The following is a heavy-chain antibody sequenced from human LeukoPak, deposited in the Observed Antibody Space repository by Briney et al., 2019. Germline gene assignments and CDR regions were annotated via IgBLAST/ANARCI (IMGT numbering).Heavy chain of an antibody. V-gene: IGHV3-49*04. CDR1: GFTFTSYW. CDR2: IRSKAYGGTT. D-gene: IGHD2-2*01. J-gene: IGHJ6*02. CDR3: TREDPGYCSSTSCYGAYYYYGMDV. Sequence: GGSLRLSCAASGFTFTSYWMSWVRQAPGKGLEWVGFIRSKAYGGTTEYAASVKGRFTISRDDSKSIAYLQMNSLKTEDTAVYYCTREDPGYCSSTSCYGAYYYYGMDVWGQGTTVTVSS.